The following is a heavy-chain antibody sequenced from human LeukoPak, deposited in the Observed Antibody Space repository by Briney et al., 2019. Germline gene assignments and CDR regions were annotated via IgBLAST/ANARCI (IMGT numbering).Heavy chain of an antibody. V-gene: IGHV3-30*18. CDR2: ISFDGSNT. D-gene: IGHD3/OR15-3a*01. J-gene: IGHJ4*02. CDR1: GFTFSSYW. Sequence: GGSLRLSCTASGFTFSSYWMSWVRQAPGQGLEWVACISFDGSNTYYVDSVKGRFTISRDNSKDTFYLQMSSLRPEDTALYYCAKDGFWTSRTSYHGAHFFDHWGQGIQVTVSS. CDR3: AKDGFWTSRTSYHGAHFFDH.